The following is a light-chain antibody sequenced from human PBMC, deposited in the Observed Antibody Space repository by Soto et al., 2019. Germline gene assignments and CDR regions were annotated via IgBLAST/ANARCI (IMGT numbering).Light chain of an antibody. CDR2: DAS. V-gene: IGKV3-11*01. J-gene: IGKJ5*01. Sequence: EIVMTQSPATLSVSPGGRATLSCRASQSVSSSLVWYQQKPGQAPRLLIYDASNRATGVPARFSGSGSGTDFTLTISSLEPEDFAVYYCQQRSNWPPTFGQGTRLEIK. CDR3: QQRSNWPPT. CDR1: QSVSSS.